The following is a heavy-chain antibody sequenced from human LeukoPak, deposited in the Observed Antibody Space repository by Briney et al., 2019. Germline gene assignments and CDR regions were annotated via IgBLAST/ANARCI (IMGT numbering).Heavy chain of an antibody. CDR2: IYYSGST. CDR1: GGSISSGDYY. Sequence: SETLSLXCTVSGGSISSGDYYWSWIRQPPVKGPEWIGYIYYSGSTYYNPSLKSRVTISVDTSKNQFSLKLSSVTAADTAVYYCASSIFGVVTGHNWFDPWGQGTLVTVSS. J-gene: IGHJ5*02. D-gene: IGHD3-3*01. V-gene: IGHV4-30-4*08. CDR3: ASSIFGVVTGHNWFDP.